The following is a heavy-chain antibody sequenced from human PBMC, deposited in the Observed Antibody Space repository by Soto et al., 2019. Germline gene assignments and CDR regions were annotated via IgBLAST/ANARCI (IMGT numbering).Heavy chain of an antibody. CDR1: GGSSSSYS. D-gene: IGHD2-15*01. V-gene: IGHV4-59*01. J-gene: IGHJ6*03. CDR2: IYYSGST. CDR3: ARARRRDPRWSYYYYRDV. Sequence: PSETLSLTRTLSGGSSSSYSWSWVRQPPGKGLEWIGYIYYSGSTNYNPSLKSRVTISVDTSKNQFSLKLSSVTAADTAVYYCARARRRDPRWSYYYYRDVSGKGTTVTVSS.